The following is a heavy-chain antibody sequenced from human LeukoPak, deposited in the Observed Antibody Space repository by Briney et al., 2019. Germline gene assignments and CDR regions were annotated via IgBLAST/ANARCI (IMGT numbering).Heavy chain of an antibody. V-gene: IGHV3-74*01. CDR1: EFTFGSHW. D-gene: IGHD5-24*01. CDR2: INSDGSST. CDR3: AKGGPQFFDY. Sequence: GGSLRLSCAASEFTFGSHWMHWVRQAPGKGLVWVSRINSDGSSTSYADSVKGRFAISRDNAKNTLYLQMNSLRAEDTATYYCAKGGPQFFDYWGQGTLVTVSS. J-gene: IGHJ4*02.